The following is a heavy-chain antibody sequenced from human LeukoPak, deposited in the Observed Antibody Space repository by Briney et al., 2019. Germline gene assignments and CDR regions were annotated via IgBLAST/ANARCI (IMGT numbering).Heavy chain of an antibody. V-gene: IGHV3-7*05. CDR3: TRDERHEYYYDSSGHVPWYFDL. CDR2: IKNDGSEK. J-gene: IGHJ2*01. CDR1: GFTFNTYW. Sequence: GGSLRLSCAASGFTFNTYWMSWVRQAPGKGLEWVANIKNDGSEKYYVDSVKGRFTISRDNAENSLYLQMSSLRAEDTAVYYCTRDERHEYYYDSSGHVPWYFDLWGRGTLVTVSS. D-gene: IGHD3-22*01.